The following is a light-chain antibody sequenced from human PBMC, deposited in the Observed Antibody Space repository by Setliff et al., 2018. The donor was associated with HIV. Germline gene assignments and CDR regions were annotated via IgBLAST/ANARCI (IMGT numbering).Light chain of an antibody. CDR1: SSNIGAGYD. V-gene: IGLV1-40*01. J-gene: IGLJ1*01. Sequence: QSALTQPPSASGAPGQRVTISCTGSSSNIGAGYDVHWYQHLPGTAPKLLIYGNNNRPSGVPDRFSGSKSGTSASLAITGLHAEDEADYYCQSYDSSLSGSNVFGTGTTVTVL. CDR3: QSYDSSLSGSNV. CDR2: GNN.